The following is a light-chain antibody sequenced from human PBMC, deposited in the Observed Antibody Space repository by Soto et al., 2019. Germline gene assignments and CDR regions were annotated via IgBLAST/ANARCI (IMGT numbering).Light chain of an antibody. CDR2: EVS. CDR1: SSDVGGYNY. J-gene: IGLJ2*01. V-gene: IGLV2-14*01. Sequence: QSALTQPASVSGSPGQSITISCTGTSSDVGGYNYVSWYQQHPGKAPKLMIYEVSNRPSGVSNRFSGPKSGNTASLTISGLQAEDEADYYCSSYTSIHVVFGGGTKVTVL. CDR3: SSYTSIHVV.